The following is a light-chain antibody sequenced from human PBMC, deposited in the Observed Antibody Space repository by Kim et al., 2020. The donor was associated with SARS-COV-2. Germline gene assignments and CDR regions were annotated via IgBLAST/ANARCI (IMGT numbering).Light chain of an antibody. Sequence: GQSIATSCTGTSSDVGGYNYVSWYQQHPGKAPKFLIYDVSIRASGVSDRFSGSKSGNTASLTISGLQAEDEADYYCSSYTSTSTHVFGTGTKVTVL. V-gene: IGLV2-14*03. J-gene: IGLJ1*01. CDR3: SSYTSTSTHV. CDR1: SSDVGGYNY. CDR2: DVS.